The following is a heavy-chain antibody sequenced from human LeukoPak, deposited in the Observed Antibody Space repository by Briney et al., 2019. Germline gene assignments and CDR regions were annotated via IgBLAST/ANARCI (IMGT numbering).Heavy chain of an antibody. D-gene: IGHD3-22*01. CDR3: ARDPSNTSGYNAWFDN. V-gene: IGHV1-18*01. CDR2: ISCYNGDT. Sequence: ASVKVSCKASGYTFNRHGISWVRQAPGQGIEWMGWISCYNGDTHYAQNHRGRFTMTTDASTSTAYMELRSLRSDDTAVYYCARDPSNTSGYNAWFDNRGQGTLVTVSS. J-gene: IGHJ4*02. CDR1: GYTFNRHG.